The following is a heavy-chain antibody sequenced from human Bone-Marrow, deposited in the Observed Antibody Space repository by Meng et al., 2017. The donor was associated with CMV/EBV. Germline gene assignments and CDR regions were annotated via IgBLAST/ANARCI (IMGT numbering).Heavy chain of an antibody. D-gene: IGHD6-13*01. CDR2: INPSGGST. V-gene: IGHV1-46*01. Sequence: FSSYYMHWVRQAPGQGLEWMGIINPSGGSTSYAQKFQGRVTMTRDTSTSTVYMELSSLRSEDTAVYYCARDLGSSRRIGGSNWFDPWGQGTLVTVSS. J-gene: IGHJ5*02. CDR3: ARDLGSSRRIGGSNWFDP. CDR1: FSSYY.